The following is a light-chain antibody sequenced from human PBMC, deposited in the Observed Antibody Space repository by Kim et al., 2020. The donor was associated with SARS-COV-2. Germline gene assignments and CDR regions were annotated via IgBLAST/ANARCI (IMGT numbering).Light chain of an antibody. CDR2: DAS. CDR3: QQRGNWPPALT. CDR1: HSVGIG. Sequence: PGEGATLSCRASHSVGIGLAWYQQTPGQAPRLLIYDASIRATGIPDRFSGSGSGTDFTLTIGSLEPRDFAIYYCQQRGNWPPALTFGGGTKVDIK. J-gene: IGKJ4*01. V-gene: IGKV3-11*01.